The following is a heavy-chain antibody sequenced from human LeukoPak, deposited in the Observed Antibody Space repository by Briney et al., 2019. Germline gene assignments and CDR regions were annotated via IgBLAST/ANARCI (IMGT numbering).Heavy chain of an antibody. CDR2: ISSSGSTI. J-gene: IGHJ4*02. CDR3: ARDPGYYDFWSGYHPYYFDY. Sequence: TGGSLRLSCAASGFTFSDYYMSWIRQAPGKGLEWVSYISSSGSTIYYADSVKGRFTISRDNAKNSLYLQMNGLRAEDTAVYYCARDPGYYDFWSGYHPYYFDYWGQGTLVTVSS. V-gene: IGHV3-11*01. D-gene: IGHD3-3*01. CDR1: GFTFSDYY.